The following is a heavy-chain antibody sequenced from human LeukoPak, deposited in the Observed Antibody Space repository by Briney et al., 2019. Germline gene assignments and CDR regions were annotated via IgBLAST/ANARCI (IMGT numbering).Heavy chain of an antibody. V-gene: IGHV3-48*02. Sequence: GGSLRLSCAASGFTFSSHTMNWVRQAPGKGLEWVSYISSSSTRYYADSVKGRFTISRDDAKNSLYLQMNSLRDEDTAVYYCARGSYSSSGNWFDSWGQGTQVTVSS. CDR3: ARGSYSSSGNWFDS. J-gene: IGHJ5*01. CDR1: GFTFSSHT. D-gene: IGHD6-13*01. CDR2: ISSSSTR.